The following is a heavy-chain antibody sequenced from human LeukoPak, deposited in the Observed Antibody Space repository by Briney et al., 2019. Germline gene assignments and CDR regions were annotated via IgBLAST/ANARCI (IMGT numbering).Heavy chain of an antibody. V-gene: IGHV3-74*01. CDR2: LSGDGSTT. Sequence: GGSLRLSCAASEFPFSSPWMYWVRQAPGKGLVWVARLSGDGSTTRHADSVKGRFTISRDNAKSTLYLQMDSLRVEDTALYYCARGIASSRSVAIDLWGRGTLVVVSS. CDR1: EFPFSSPW. J-gene: IGHJ4*02. D-gene: IGHD6-13*01. CDR3: ARGIASSRSVAIDL.